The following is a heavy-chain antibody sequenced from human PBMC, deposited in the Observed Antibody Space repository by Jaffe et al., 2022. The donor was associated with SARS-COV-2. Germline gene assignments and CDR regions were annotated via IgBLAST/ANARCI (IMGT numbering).Heavy chain of an antibody. V-gene: IGHV4-39*01. CDR3: ARHRPIAAAGSQNYFDP. D-gene: IGHD6-13*01. CDR1: GDSISRDSYY. CDR2: INYSGTT. J-gene: IGHJ5*02. Sequence: QVQLQESGPGLVKPSETLSLTCTVSGDSISRDSYYWGWIRQPPGKGPEWIGSINYSGTTFYTPSLKSRVIISVGTSKKQFSLGLSSVTASDTAIYYCARHRPIAAAGSQNYFDPWGQGTLVTVSS.